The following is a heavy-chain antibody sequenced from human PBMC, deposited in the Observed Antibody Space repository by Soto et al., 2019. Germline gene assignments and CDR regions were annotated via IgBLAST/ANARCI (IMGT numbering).Heavy chain of an antibody. CDR1: GFTFSGYE. CDR3: ARDYRTDYYYYYGMDV. Sequence: ESGGGLVQPGGSLRLSCAASGFTFSGYEMNWVRQAPGRGLEWVSYISSSGSTIYYADSVKGRFTISRDNAKNSLYLQMNSLRAEDTAVYYCARDYRTDYYYYYGMDVWGQGTTVTVSS. CDR2: ISSSGSTI. D-gene: IGHD2-8*02. J-gene: IGHJ6*02. V-gene: IGHV3-48*03.